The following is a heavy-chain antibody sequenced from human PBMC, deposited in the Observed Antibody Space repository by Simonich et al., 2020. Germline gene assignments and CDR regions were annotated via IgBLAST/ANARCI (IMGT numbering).Heavy chain of an antibody. CDR2: ISSSSSYI. CDR1: GFTFSSYS. J-gene: IGHJ6*02. V-gene: IGHV3-21*01. D-gene: IGHD2-2*01. Sequence: EVQLVESGGGLVKPGGSLRLSCAASGFTFSSYSMNWVRQAPGKGLEWVSSISSSSSYIYYADSVKGRFTNPRDNGKNSLYLQMNSLRAEDTAVYYCAGGVYCSSTSCSTYYYYGMDVWGQGTTVTVSS. CDR3: AGGVYCSSTSCSTYYYYGMDV.